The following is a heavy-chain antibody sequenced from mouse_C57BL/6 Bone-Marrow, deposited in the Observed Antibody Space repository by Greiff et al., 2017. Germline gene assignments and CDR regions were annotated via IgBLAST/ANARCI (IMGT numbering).Heavy chain of an antibody. Sequence: EVQLQQSGPGLVKPSQSLSLTCSVTGYSITSGYYWNWIRQFPGNKLEWMGYISYDGSNNYNPSLKNRISITRDTSKNQFFLKLNSVTTEDTATYYCARDGDYNWYFDVWGTGTTVTVSS. D-gene: IGHD2-4*01. CDR3: ARDGDYNWYFDV. CDR2: ISYDGSN. J-gene: IGHJ1*03. V-gene: IGHV3-6*01. CDR1: GYSITSGYY.